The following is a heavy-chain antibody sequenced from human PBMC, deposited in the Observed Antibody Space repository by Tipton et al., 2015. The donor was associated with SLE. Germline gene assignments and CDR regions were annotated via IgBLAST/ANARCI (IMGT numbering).Heavy chain of an antibody. D-gene: IGHD3-10*01. V-gene: IGHV4-38-2*02. Sequence: LRLSCTVPGYSISSGYYWGWIRQPPGKGLEWIGEINHSGSTNYNPSLKSRVTISVDTSKNQFSLKLSSVTAADTAVYYCARGLRGSVDYWGQGTLVTVSS. CDR2: INHSGST. CDR3: ARGLRGSVDY. CDR1: GYSISSGYY. J-gene: IGHJ4*02.